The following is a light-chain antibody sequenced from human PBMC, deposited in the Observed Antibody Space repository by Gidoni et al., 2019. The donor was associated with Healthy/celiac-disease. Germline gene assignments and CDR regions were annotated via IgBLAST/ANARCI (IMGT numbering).Light chain of an antibody. Sequence: DIVLTQSPATLSLSPGDRATLSCRASQSVSSYLAWYQQKPGQAPRLLIYDASNRATGIPARCSGSGAGTDFTRIISSREPEDFVVYYCQQRSNWPPWTFGQGTKVEIK. CDR1: QSVSSY. CDR2: DAS. J-gene: IGKJ1*01. CDR3: QQRSNWPPWT. V-gene: IGKV3-11*01.